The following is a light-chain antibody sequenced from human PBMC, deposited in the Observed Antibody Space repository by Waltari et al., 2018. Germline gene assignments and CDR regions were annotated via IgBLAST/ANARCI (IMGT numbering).Light chain of an antibody. J-gene: IGLJ1*01. CDR3: SAHGGSDRFYV. CDR2: EVN. CDR1: SSDIGRYDL. V-gene: IGLV2-8*01. Sequence: QSALTQPPSASGSPGQSVAISCTGTSSDIGRYDLLSWYQQHPGKAPKLIISEVNKRPSGVPDRCSGAKSGNTASLTVSGLQAEDEADYYCSAHGGSDRFYVFGTGTKVTVL.